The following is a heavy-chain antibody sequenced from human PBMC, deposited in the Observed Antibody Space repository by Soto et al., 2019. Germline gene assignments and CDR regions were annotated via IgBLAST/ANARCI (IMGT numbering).Heavy chain of an antibody. J-gene: IGHJ4*02. Sequence: GGSLRLSCAASGFTFSSYEMSWVRQAPGKGLEWVSYVSGSGSNIYYADSVKGRSTISRDNAKNSLYLQMNSLRAEDTAVYYCARGGYSYGFDYWGQGTPVTVSS. D-gene: IGHD5-18*01. CDR3: ARGGYSYGFDY. CDR1: GFTFSSYE. V-gene: IGHV3-48*03. CDR2: VSGSGSNI.